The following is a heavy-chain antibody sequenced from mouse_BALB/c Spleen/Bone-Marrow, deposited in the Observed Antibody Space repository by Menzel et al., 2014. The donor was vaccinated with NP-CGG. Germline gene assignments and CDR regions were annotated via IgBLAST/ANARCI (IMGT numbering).Heavy chain of an antibody. D-gene: IGHD1-1*01. J-gene: IGHJ2*01. CDR2: IWGGGST. V-gene: IGHV2-6-4*01. CDR1: GFSLSRYS. CDR3: ARNEDSNYYGSSLYYFDY. Sequence: VKLEESGPGLVAPSQSLSITCTVSGFSLSRYSVHWVRQPPGKGLEWLGMIWGGGSTDYNSALKSRLSISKDNSKSQVFLKMNSLQTDDTAMYYCARNEDSNYYGSSLYYFDYWGQGTTLTVSS.